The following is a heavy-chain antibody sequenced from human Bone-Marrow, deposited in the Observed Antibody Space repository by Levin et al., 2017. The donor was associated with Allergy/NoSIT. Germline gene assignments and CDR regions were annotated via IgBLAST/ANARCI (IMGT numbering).Heavy chain of an antibody. V-gene: IGHV2-70*04. CDR2: IDWDDTK. D-gene: IGHD3-10*01. J-gene: IGHJ4*02. CDR1: GFSLTTTEMR. CDR3: ARIRGSYYVFSDY. Sequence: SGPTLVKPTQTLTLTCTFSGFSLTTTEMRVGWIRQPPGKALEWLARIDWDDTKFYNTALKTRLTISKDTSKSQVVLTMTNMDPVDTAIYYCARIRGSYYVFSDYWGQGTLVIVSS.